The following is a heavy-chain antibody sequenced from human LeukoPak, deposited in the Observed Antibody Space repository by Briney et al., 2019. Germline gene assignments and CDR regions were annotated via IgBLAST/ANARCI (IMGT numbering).Heavy chain of an antibody. Sequence: GGSLRLSCAASGFTFSSYEMNWVRQAPGKGLEWVSYISSSGSTIYYADSVKGRFTISRDNAKNSLYLQMNSLRAEDTAVYYCAREDIVGFGASDIWGQGTMVTVSS. CDR1: GFTFSSYE. V-gene: IGHV3-48*03. J-gene: IGHJ3*02. D-gene: IGHD2-15*01. CDR3: AREDIVGFGASDI. CDR2: ISSSGSTI.